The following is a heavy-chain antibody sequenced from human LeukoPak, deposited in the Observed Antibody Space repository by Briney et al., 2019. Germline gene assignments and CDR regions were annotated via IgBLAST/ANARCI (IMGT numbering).Heavy chain of an antibody. D-gene: IGHD3-16*02. CDR1: GFTFSSYA. J-gene: IGHJ3*02. CDR3: ARVSGGIIGALDI. CDR2: ISGSGGST. V-gene: IGHV3-23*01. Sequence: GGSLRLSCAASGFTFSSYAMSWVRQAPGKGLEWVSAISGSGGSTYYADSVKGRFTISRDNSKNTLYLQMNSLRAEDTAFHYCARVSGGIIGALDIWGQGTMVTVSS.